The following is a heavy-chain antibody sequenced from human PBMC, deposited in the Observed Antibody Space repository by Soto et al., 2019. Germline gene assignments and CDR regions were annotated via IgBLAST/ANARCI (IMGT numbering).Heavy chain of an antibody. J-gene: IGHJ6*02. CDR3: ARVGQISSIFGSRYGVDV. CDR1: GYTFTSYG. CDR2: IIAHNGNT. Sequence: ASVKVSCKASGYTFTSYGISWVRQAPGQGLEGVGWIIAHNGNTNYAQKLQGRVTMTTATSTNTAYMALSSLSSEDTAVSFCARVGQISSIFGSRYGVDVWGQGTTVTVSS. D-gene: IGHD3-10*02. V-gene: IGHV1-18*04.